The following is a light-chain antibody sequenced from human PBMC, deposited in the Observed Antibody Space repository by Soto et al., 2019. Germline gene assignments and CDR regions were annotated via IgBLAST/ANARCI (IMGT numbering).Light chain of an antibody. Sequence: ETVLTQSPATLSLSPGDTATLSCRASQSVDVYVAWYQQKPGQAPRLLIYDASNRATGIPARFSGSGSGTNFTLTISSLELKDFEDFYCQQRKTWPPLTCGGGTRVDIK. CDR3: QQRKTWPPLT. V-gene: IGKV3-11*01. CDR2: DAS. CDR1: QSVDVY. J-gene: IGKJ4*01.